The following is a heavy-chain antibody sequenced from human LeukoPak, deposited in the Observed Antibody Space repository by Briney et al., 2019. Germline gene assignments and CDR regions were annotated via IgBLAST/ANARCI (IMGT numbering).Heavy chain of an antibody. CDR1: GYTFTGYY. CDR3: ARPAGIAVAGDAFDI. Sequence: GASVKVSCKASGYTFTGYYMHWVRQAPGQGLEWKGWINPNSGGTNYAQKFQGWVTMTRDTSISTAYMELSRLRSDDTAVYYCARPAGIAVAGDAFDIWGQGTMVTVSS. V-gene: IGHV1-2*04. J-gene: IGHJ3*02. D-gene: IGHD6-19*01. CDR2: INPNSGGT.